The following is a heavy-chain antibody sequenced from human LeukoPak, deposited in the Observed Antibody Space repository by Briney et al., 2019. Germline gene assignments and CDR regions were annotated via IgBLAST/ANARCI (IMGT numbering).Heavy chain of an antibody. D-gene: IGHD3-22*01. V-gene: IGHV1-2*02. CDR3: ARGGQYVLHYDSSGYPPRGH. CDR2: INTNSGGT. J-gene: IGHJ4*02. Sequence: ASVKVSCKASGYTFTGYYMHWVRQAPGQGLEWMGWINTNSGGTNYAQKFQGRVTMTRDTSISTAYMELSRLRSDDTAVYYCARGGQYVLHYDSSGYPPRGHWGQGTLVTVSS. CDR1: GYTFTGYY.